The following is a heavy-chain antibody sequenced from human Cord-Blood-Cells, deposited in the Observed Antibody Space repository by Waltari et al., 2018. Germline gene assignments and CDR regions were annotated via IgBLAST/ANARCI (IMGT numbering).Heavy chain of an antibody. D-gene: IGHD2-15*01. CDR2: LNPNRGGT. Sequence: QVQLVQAGAAVKKPGASVKVSRTAHGHTLIRYYMHRARQAPVQGLEWLGWLNPNRGGTNNAQKFQGWVTMTRDTSIRTAYMELSRLRSDDTAVYYCARDLGVVPNLYYFDYWGQGTLVTVSS. CDR1: GHTLIRYY. J-gene: IGHJ4*02. CDR3: ARDLGVVPNLYYFDY. V-gene: IGHV1-2*04.